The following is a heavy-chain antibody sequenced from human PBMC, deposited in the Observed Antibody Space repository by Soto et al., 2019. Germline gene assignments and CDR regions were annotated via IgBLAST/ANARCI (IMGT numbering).Heavy chain of an antibody. CDR2: ISSLGSTI. J-gene: IGHJ4*02. V-gene: IGHV3-48*03. Sequence: VQLVESGGGLLRPREPLRLSCATSGFSFSSFPMNWVRQAPGRGLEWVSYISSLGSTINYADPVRGRFSISRDNGKNILDLQMNSLRDEDIAVYFCARDRSFGHCGDTSTFFLDFCGQGTLVTVAS. D-gene: IGHD3-3*02. CDR1: GFSFSSFP. CDR3: ARDRSFGHCGDTSTFFLDF.